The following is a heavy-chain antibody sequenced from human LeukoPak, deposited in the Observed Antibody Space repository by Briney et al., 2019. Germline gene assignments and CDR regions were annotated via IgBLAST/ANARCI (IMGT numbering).Heavy chain of an antibody. J-gene: IGHJ4*02. D-gene: IGHD1-26*01. V-gene: IGHV4-4*07. CDR2: YTSGST. Sequence: SETLSLTCTVSGGSISGYYWSWIRQPAGKGLEWIGRYTSGSTNYNPSLKSRVTMSVDTSKNQFSLKLTSLTAADTAVYYCAFSSGSYYHFDYWGQGTLVTVSS. CDR3: AFSSGSYYHFDY. CDR1: GGSISGYY.